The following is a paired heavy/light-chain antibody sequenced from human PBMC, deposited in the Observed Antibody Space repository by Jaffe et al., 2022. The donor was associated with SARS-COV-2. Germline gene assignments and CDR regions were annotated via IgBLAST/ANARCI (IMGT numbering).Light chain of an antibody. CDR3: QQSYSSPYT. Sequence: DIQMTQSPSALSASVGDRVTITCRASQSISNYLNWYQQKPGKAPKLLIFTISNLQSGVPSRFSGSGSGTDFTLTISSLQPEDFATYYCQQSYSSPYTFGRGTKLEIK. V-gene: IGKV1-39*01. J-gene: IGKJ2*01. CDR2: TIS. CDR1: QSISNY.
Heavy chain of an antibody. CDR1: GGSISNYF. D-gene: IGHD3-16*01. CDR3: ARQRTHSNDYPIDY. CDR2: IYNSGT. J-gene: IGHJ4*02. V-gene: IGHV4-59*01. Sequence: QVQLQESGPGLVRPSETLSLTCTVSGGSISNYFWNWIRQPPGRGLEWIGYIYNSGTNYNPSLKSRVTISVDASKNQFSLRLSSVTAADTAVYYCARQRTHSNDYPIDYWGPGTLVTVSS.